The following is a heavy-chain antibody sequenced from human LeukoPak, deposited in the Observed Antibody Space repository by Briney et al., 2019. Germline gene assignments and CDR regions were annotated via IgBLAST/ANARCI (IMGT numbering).Heavy chain of an antibody. CDR2: INAGNGNT. D-gene: IGHD2-2*01. Sequence: GASVKVSCKASGYTFTSYAMHWVRQAPGQRLEWMGWINAGNGNTKYSQKFQGRVTITRDTSAGTAYMELSSLRSEDTAVYYCARVVPAALGTSGAFDIWGQGTMVTVSS. CDR3: ARVVPAALGTSGAFDI. CDR1: GYTFTSYA. V-gene: IGHV1-3*01. J-gene: IGHJ3*02.